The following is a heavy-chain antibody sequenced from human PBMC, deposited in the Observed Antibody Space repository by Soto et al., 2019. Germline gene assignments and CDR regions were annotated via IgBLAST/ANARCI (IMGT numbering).Heavy chain of an antibody. D-gene: IGHD1-1*01. J-gene: IGHJ4*02. CDR3: AAGGTRWLHSPFDY. CDR2: FDPEDGET. Sequence: QVQLLQSGAEVKKPGASVKVSCKVSGHTLTELSMHWVRQTPGRGLERLGGFDPEDGETIFAQKFQGRVTMTEDTSTDSTCMELTSLRSEDTAVYYCAAGGTRWLHSPFDYWGQGTLVTISS. CDR1: GHTLTELS. V-gene: IGHV1-24*01.